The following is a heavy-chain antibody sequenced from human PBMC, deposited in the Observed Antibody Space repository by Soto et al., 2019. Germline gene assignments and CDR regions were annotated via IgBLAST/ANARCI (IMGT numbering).Heavy chain of an antibody. V-gene: IGHV4-31*03. J-gene: IGHJ5*02. CDR2: IYYSGST. CDR1: GGSISIGGYY. D-gene: IGHD2-15*01. Sequence: PSETLSLTCTVSGGSISIGGYYWSWIRQHPGKGLEWIGYIYYSGSTYYNPSLKSRVTISVDTSKNQFSLKLSSVTAADTAVYYCARSWGYCSGGSCYPNWFDPWGQGTLVTVSS. CDR3: ARSWGYCSGGSCYPNWFDP.